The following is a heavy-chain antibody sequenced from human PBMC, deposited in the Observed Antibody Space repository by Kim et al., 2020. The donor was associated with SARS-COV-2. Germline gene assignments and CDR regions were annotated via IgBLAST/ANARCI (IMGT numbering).Heavy chain of an antibody. CDR3: VSGTAPGWVRTFGY. J-gene: IGHJ4*01. Sequence: DSMKGRFIISRDNSENTVYLQMSSLRFEDTAVYYCVSGTAPGWVRTFGYWGHGILVTVSS. V-gene: IGHV3-64D*09. D-gene: IGHD6-13*01.